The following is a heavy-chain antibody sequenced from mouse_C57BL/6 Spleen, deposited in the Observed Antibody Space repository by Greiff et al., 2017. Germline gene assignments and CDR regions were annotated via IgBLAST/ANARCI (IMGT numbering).Heavy chain of an antibody. CDR2: ISNGGGST. V-gene: IGHV5-12*01. CDR3: ARRYSNYEGAMDY. CDR1: GFTFSDYY. D-gene: IGHD2-5*01. J-gene: IGHJ4*01. Sequence: EVQLVESGGGLVQPGGSLKLSCAASGFTFSDYYMYWVRQTPEKRLEWVAYISNGGGSTDYPDTVKGRFTITRDNAKNTLYLQMSRLKSEDTAMYYCARRYSNYEGAMDYWGQGTSVTVSS.